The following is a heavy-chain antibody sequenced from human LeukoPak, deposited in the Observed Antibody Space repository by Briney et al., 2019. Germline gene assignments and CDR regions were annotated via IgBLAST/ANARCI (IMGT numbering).Heavy chain of an antibody. CDR3: ARVSRSGSYYYYYYMDV. J-gene: IGHJ6*03. CDR1: GFTFSSYA. V-gene: IGHV3-64*01. CDR2: ISSNGGST. Sequence: GGSLRLSCAASGFTFSSYAMHWVRQAPGKGLEYVSAISSNGGSTYYANSVKGRFTISRDNSKNTLYLQMGSLRAEDMAVYYCARVSRSGSYYYYYYMDVWGKGTTVTVSS. D-gene: IGHD3-10*01.